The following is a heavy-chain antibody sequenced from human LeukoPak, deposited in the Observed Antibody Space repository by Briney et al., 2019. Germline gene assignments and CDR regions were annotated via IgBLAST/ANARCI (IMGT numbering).Heavy chain of an antibody. Sequence: KVSCKASGGTFISYAISWVRRAPGQGLEWMGGIIPIFGTANYAQKFQGRVTITADESTSTAYMELSSLRSEDTAVYYCARDDELLGYYYYGMDVWGKGTTVTVSS. V-gene: IGHV1-69*01. D-gene: IGHD2-15*01. CDR2: IIPIFGTA. CDR3: ARDDELLGYYYYGMDV. J-gene: IGHJ6*04. CDR1: GGTFISYA.